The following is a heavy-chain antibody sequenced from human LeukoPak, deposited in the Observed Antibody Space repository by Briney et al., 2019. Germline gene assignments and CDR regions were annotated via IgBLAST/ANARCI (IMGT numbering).Heavy chain of an antibody. V-gene: IGHV3-21*01. J-gene: IGHJ4*02. CDR3: ARITEDGGFYFDY. CDR1: GFTFSSYS. D-gene: IGHD2-15*01. Sequence: PGGSLRLSCAASGFTFSSYSMNWVRQAPGKGLEWVSSISSSSSYIYYADSVKGRFTISRDNAKNSLYLQMNSLRAEDTAVYYCARITEDGGFYFDYWGQGTLVTVSS. CDR2: ISSSSSYI.